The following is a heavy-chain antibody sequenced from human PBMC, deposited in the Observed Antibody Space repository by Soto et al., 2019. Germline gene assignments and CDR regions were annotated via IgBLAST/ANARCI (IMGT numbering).Heavy chain of an antibody. J-gene: IGHJ5*02. CDR2: IYYSGST. D-gene: IGHD3-3*01. V-gene: IGHV4-31*03. CDR1: GGSISSGGYY. Sequence: SETLSLTCTVAGGSISSGGYYWSWIRQHPGKGLEWIGYIYYSGSTYYNPSLKSRVTISVDTSKNQFSLKLSSVTAADTAVYYCAREVSHDFWSGYPPRGFDPWGQGTLVTVSS. CDR3: AREVSHDFWSGYPPRGFDP.